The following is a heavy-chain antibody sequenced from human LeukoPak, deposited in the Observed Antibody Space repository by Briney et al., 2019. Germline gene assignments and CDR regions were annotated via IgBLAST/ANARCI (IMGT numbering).Heavy chain of an antibody. CDR3: ARPHSSGWYGVYDI. CDR1: DGSISSHY. J-gene: IGHJ3*02. Sequence: SETLSLTCTVSDGSISSHYWSWIRQPPGKGLEWIGHFAYSGTTSYNASLKSRVTISVDTSKNQFSLTLTYVTAADTAVYYCARPHSSGWYGVYDIWGQGTMVTVSS. CDR2: FAYSGTT. V-gene: IGHV4-59*08. D-gene: IGHD6-19*01.